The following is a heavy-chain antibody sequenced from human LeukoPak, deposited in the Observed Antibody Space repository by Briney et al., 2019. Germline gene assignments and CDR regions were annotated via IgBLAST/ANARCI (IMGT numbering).Heavy chain of an antibody. J-gene: IGHJ5*02. CDR3: ARAAAGLGNWFDP. D-gene: IGHD6-13*01. CDR2: MYYHGYT. Sequence: SETLSLTCTVSGGSSGAIRSSYWTWVRQPPGKGLEWIVHMYYHGYTHYNPSLKSRVTISIDTSKSQFSLNLSSVTDADTAVYYCARAAAGLGNWFDPWGQGTLVTVSS. CDR1: GGSSGAIRSSY. V-gene: IGHV4-59*01.